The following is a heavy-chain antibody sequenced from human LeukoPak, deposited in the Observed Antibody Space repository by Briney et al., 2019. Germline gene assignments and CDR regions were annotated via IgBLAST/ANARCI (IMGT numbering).Heavy chain of an antibody. J-gene: IGHJ3*02. CDR2: MNPNSGNT. D-gene: IGHD3-9*01. CDR1: GGTFSSYD. Sequence: ASVKVSCKASGGTFSSYDINWVRQATGQGLEWMGWMNPNSGNTGYAQKFQGRVTITRNTSISTAYMELSSLRSEDTAVYYCARRQYDILTGYFDAFDIWGQGTMVTVSS. CDR3: ARRQYDILTGYFDAFDI. V-gene: IGHV1-8*03.